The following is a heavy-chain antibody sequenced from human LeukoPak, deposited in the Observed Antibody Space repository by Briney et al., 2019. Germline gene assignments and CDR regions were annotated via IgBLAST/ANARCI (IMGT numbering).Heavy chain of an antibody. V-gene: IGHV1-46*01. Sequence: GASVKVSCKASGGTFSSYAISWVRQAPGQGLEWMGVINPSGGSTSYAQKFQGRVTMTRDMSTSTVYMELSSLRSEDTAVYYCARARLSYTPDYWGQGTLVTVSS. CDR3: ARARLSYTPDY. J-gene: IGHJ4*02. D-gene: IGHD2-8*01. CDR2: INPSGGST. CDR1: GGTFSSYA.